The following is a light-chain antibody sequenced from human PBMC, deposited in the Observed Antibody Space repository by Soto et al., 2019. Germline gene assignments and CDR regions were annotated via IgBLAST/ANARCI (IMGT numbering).Light chain of an antibody. CDR3: SSYAGSNGV. CDR1: SSDVGGYNY. CDR2: EVS. V-gene: IGLV2-8*01. Sequence: QSAPTQPPSASGSPGQSVTISCTGTSSDVGGYNYVSWYQQHPGKAPKLMIYEVSKRPSGVPDRFSGSKSGNTASLTVSGLQAEDEADYYCSSYAGSNGVFGTGTKVTVL. J-gene: IGLJ1*01.